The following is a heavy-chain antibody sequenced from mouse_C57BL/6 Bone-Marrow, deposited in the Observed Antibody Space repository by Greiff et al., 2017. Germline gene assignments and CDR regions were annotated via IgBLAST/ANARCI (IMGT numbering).Heavy chain of an antibody. CDR2: IYPGDGDT. Sequence: VKLQESGPELVKPGASVKISCKASGYAFSSSWMHWVKQRPGKGLEWIGRIYPGDGDTNYNGKFKGKATLTADKSSSTAYMQLSSLTSEDSAVYFCARSEYYAMDDGGRGNSVTVS. J-gene: IGHJ4*01. V-gene: IGHV1-82*01. CDR3: ARSEYYAMDD. CDR1: GYAFSSSW.